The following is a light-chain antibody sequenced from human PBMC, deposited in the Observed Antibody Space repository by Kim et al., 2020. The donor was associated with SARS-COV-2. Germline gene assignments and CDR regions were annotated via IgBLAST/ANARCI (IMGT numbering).Light chain of an antibody. CDR2: DAS. CDR1: QSISDW. CDR3: QQDSHV. Sequence: DIQMNQSPSALSASVGDRVTITCRASQSISDWLAWSQQKPGKAPKLLIYDASTLESGVPSRFSGSGYGTEFTLTISSLQPDDFGTYYCQQDSHVFGQGAELEI. J-gene: IGKJ2*01. V-gene: IGKV1-5*01.